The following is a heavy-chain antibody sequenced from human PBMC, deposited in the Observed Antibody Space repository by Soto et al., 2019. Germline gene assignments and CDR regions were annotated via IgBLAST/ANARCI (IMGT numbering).Heavy chain of an antibody. CDR2: INHSGST. D-gene: IGHD3-22*01. J-gene: IGHJ4*02. Sequence: PSETLSLTCAVFGGSFSGYYWSWIRQPPGKGLEWIGEINHSGSTNYNPSLKSRVTISVDTSKNQFSLKLSSVTAADTAVYYCARAGYYYDSSGYYYGPSFDYWGQGTLVTVSS. CDR3: ARAGYYYDSSGYYYGPSFDY. V-gene: IGHV4-34*01. CDR1: GGSFSGYY.